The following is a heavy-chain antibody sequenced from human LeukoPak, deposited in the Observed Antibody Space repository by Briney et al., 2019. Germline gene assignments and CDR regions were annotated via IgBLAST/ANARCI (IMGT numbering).Heavy chain of an antibody. V-gene: IGHV7-4-1*02. D-gene: IGHD3-10*01. CDR1: GYTFTSYA. CDR2: INTNTGNP. Sequence: ASVKVSCKASGYTFTSYAMNWVRQAPGQGLEWMGWINTNTGNPTYAQGFTGRFVFSLDTSVSTAYLQISSLKAEDTAVYYCARAAKLLWFGELSPWHYYYYMDVWGKGTTVTVSS. J-gene: IGHJ6*03. CDR3: ARAAKLLWFGELSPWHYYYYMDV.